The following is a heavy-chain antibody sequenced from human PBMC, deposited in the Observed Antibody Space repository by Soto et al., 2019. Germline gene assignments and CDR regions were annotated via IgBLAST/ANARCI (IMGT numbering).Heavy chain of an antibody. CDR1: GYTFTSYG. D-gene: IGHD3-22*01. Sequence: ASVKVSCKXSGYTFTSYGISWVRQAPGQGLEWMGWISAYNGNTNYAQKLQGRVTMTTDTSTSTAYMELRSLRSDDTAVYYCARDERIYYDSSCYYYVPGGDYWGQGTLVTVSS. CDR2: ISAYNGNT. J-gene: IGHJ4*02. V-gene: IGHV1-18*04. CDR3: ARDERIYYDSSCYYYVPGGDY.